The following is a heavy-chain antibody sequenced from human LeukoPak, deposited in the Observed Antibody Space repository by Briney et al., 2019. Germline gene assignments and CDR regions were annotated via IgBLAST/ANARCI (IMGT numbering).Heavy chain of an antibody. V-gene: IGHV3-33*01. CDR3: ARAPSHYYDSSGYYGPDYFDY. J-gene: IGHJ4*02. CDR1: GFTFSSYG. D-gene: IGHD3-22*01. CDR2: IWYDGSNK. Sequence: GGSLRLSCAASGFTFSSYGMHWVRQAPGKGLEWVAVIWYDGSNKYYADSVKGRFTISRDNSKNTLYLQMNSLRAEDTAVYYCARAPSHYYDSSGYYGPDYFDYWGQGTLVTVSS.